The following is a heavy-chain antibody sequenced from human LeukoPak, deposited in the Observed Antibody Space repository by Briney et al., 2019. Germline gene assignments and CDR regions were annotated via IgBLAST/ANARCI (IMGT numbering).Heavy chain of an antibody. Sequence: SETLSLTCTVSGGSVSSGSYYWSWIRQPPGKGLEWIGYIYYSGSTDYNPSLKSRVTISVDTSKNQFSLKLSSVTAADTAGYYCARAIVVVTDFDYWGQGTLVTVSS. CDR2: IYYSGST. CDR3: ARAIVVVTDFDY. D-gene: IGHD3-22*01. V-gene: IGHV4-61*01. CDR1: GGSVSSGSYY. J-gene: IGHJ4*02.